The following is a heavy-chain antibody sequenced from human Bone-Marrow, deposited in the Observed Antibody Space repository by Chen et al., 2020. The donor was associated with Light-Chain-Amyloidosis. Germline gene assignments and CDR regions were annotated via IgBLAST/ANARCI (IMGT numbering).Heavy chain of an antibody. Sequence: QLQLQESGPGLGKTSETLSLTCTVSGGSISSSSYNWGWIRQPPGKSMEWFGSLYYSWSTYYNPSLKSRVTISVDSSKNQFSLKLSSVPAADTAVYYCASVPLPGFSLYYYYGMDVWGQGTTVTVSS. V-gene: IGHV4-39*01. J-gene: IGHJ6*02. CDR3: ASVPLPGFSLYYYYGMDV. CDR2: LYYSWST. D-gene: IGHD3-10*01. CDR1: GGSISSSSYN.